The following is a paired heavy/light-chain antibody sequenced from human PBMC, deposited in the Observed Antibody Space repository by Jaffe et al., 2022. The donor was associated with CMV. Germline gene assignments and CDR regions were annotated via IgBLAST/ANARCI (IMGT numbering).Light chain of an antibody. V-gene: IGLV2-23*02. CDR1: SSDVGSYNL. J-gene: IGLJ2*01. CDR2: EVT. CDR3: CSFVGSGTYI. Sequence: QSALTQPASVSGSPGQSITISCTGTSSDVGSYNLVSWYQQYPGKAPKLLIYEVTKRPSGVSIRFSGSKSGNTASLTISGLQAEDEADYYCCSFVGSGTYIFGGGTRLTVL.
Heavy chain of an antibody. J-gene: IGHJ3*02. CDR2: IKSKTDGGTI. CDR3: TTHHLLPGAFDI. CDR1: GVTFINAW. Sequence: EVQLVESGGDLVKPGGSLRLSCAASGVTFINAWMSWVRQTPGKGLEWVGRIKSKTDGGTIDYGAPVKGRFIISRDDSKNSLYLQMNSLKTEDTAVYYCTTHHLLPGAFDIWGQGTKVTVSS. V-gene: IGHV3-15*01.